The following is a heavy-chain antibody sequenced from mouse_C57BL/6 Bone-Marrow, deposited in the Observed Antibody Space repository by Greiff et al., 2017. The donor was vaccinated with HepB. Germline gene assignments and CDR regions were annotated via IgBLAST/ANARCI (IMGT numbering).Heavy chain of an antibody. V-gene: IGHV1-50*01. J-gene: IGHJ4*01. Sequence: QVQLQQPGAELVKPGASVKLSCKASGYTFTSYWMPWVQQRPGQGLEWIGEIDPSASYTNYNQKLKGKATLTVDTSSSTAYMQLSRLTSEDSAVYYCARQAGYYDAMDYWGQGTPVTVSS. CDR3: ARQAGYYDAMDY. CDR2: IDPSASYT. D-gene: IGHD2-2*01. CDR1: GYTFTSYW.